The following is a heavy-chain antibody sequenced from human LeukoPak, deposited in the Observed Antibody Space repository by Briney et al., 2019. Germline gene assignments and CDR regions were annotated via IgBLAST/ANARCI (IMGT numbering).Heavy chain of an antibody. CDR1: GFTFSSYA. Sequence: GGSLRLSCAASGFTFSSYAMSWVRQAPGKGLEWVSAISGSGGSTYYADSVKGRFTISRDNSRNTLYLQMNSLRAEDTAVYYCAKPETYYYDSSGYYYGCWGQGTLVTVSS. CDR2: ISGSGGST. V-gene: IGHV3-23*01. J-gene: IGHJ4*02. CDR3: AKPETYYYDSSGYYYGC. D-gene: IGHD3-22*01.